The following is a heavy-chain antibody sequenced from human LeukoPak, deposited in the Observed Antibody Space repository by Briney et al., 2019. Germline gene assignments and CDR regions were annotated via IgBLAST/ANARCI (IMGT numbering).Heavy chain of an antibody. CDR2: IIPIFGTA. Sequence: ASVKVSCKASGGTFSSYAISWVRQAPGQGLEWMGGIIPIFGTANYAQNFQGRVTITADESTSTAYMELSSLRSEDTAVYYCAGDGGNSVFPYYYYYYMDVWGKGTTVTVSS. CDR1: GGTFSSYA. V-gene: IGHV1-69*13. D-gene: IGHD4-23*01. CDR3: AGDGGNSVFPYYYYYYMDV. J-gene: IGHJ6*03.